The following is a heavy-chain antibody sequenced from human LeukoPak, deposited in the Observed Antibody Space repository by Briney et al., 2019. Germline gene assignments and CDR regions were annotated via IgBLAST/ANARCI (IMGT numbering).Heavy chain of an antibody. CDR3: ARGRYDYVWGSYYNWFDP. J-gene: IGHJ5*02. V-gene: IGHV1-8*01. CDR2: MNPNSGNT. Sequence: ASVKVSCKASGYTFTSYDINWVRQATGQGLEWMGWMNPNSGNTGYAQKFQGRVTMTRNTSISTAYIELSSLRSEDTAVYYCARGRYDYVWGSYYNWFDPWGQGTLVTVSS. D-gene: IGHD3-16*01. CDR1: GYTFTSYD.